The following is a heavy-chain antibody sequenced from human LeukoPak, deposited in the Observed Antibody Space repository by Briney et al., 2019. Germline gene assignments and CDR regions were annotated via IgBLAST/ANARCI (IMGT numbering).Heavy chain of an antibody. CDR3: AREGSGYPY. D-gene: IGHD5-12*01. J-gene: IGHJ4*02. Sequence: GASVKVSCKASGYTFTGYYMHWVRQAPGQGLEWMGWINPNSGGTNYAQKFRGRVTMTRDTSISTAYMEVSRLTSDDTAVFYCAREGSGYPYWGQGTLVTVSS. CDR1: GYTFTGYY. V-gene: IGHV1-2*02. CDR2: INPNSGGT.